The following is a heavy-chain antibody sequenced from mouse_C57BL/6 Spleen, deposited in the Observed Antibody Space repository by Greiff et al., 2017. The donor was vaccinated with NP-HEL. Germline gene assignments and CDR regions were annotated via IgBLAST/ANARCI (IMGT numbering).Heavy chain of an antibody. CDR1: GYTFTDYY. J-gene: IGHJ2*01. D-gene: IGHD4-1*01. Sequence: VQLKQSGPVLVKPGASVKMSCKASGYTFTDYYMNWVKQSHGKSLEWIGVINPYNGGTSYNQKFKGKATLTVDKSSSTAYMELNSLTSEDSAVYYCARGNWDGGYYFDYWGQGTTLTVSS. CDR3: ARGNWDGGYYFDY. CDR2: INPYNGGT. V-gene: IGHV1-19*01.